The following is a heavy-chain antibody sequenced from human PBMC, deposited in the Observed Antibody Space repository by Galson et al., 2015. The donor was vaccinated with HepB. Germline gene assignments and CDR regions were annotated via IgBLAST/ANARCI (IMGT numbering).Heavy chain of an antibody. CDR1: GYTFTGYY. V-gene: IGHV1-2*02. D-gene: IGHD6-19*01. CDR2: INPNSGGT. CDR3: ARGALIAVAGTNWYFDL. J-gene: IGHJ3*01. Sequence: SVKVSCKASGYTFTGYYMHWVRQAPGQGLEWMGWINPNSGGTNYAQKFQGRVTMTRDTSISTAYMELSRLRSDDTAVYYCARGALIAVAGTNWYFDLWGQGTMATVSS.